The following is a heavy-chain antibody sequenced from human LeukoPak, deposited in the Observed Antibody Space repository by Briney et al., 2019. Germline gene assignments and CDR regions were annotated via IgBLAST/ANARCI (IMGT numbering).Heavy chain of an antibody. J-gene: IGHJ2*01. D-gene: IGHD2-2*01. V-gene: IGHV4-39*01. CDR1: GGSISSSSYY. CDR3: ARGRGYCSSTSCYARYFDL. Sequence: SETLSLTCTVSGGSISSSSYYWGWIRQPPGKGLEWIGSIYDTRKTYYSPSLNSRVTISVDTSRNQLSLKLSSVTAADTAVYYCARGRGYCSSTSCYARYFDLWGRGTLVTASS. CDR2: IYDTRKT.